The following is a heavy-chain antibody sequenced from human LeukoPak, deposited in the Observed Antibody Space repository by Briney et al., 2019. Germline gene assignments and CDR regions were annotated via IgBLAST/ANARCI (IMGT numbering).Heavy chain of an antibody. CDR2: INPSGGST. V-gene: IGHV1-46*01. D-gene: IGHD3-3*01. CDR1: GYTFTSYY. CDR3: ARDLGRDITIFGVVIPNFDY. Sequence: GASVKVSCKASGYTFTSYYMHWVGQAPGQGLEWMGIINPSGGSTSYAQKFQGRATMTRDTSTSTVYMELSSLRSEDTAVYYCARDLGRDITIFGVVIPNFDYWGQGTLVTVSS. J-gene: IGHJ4*02.